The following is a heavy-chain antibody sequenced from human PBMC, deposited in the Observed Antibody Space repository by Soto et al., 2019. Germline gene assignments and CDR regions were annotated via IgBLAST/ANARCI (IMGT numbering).Heavy chain of an antibody. J-gene: IGHJ6*02. CDR3: ARDKKPFNWSPSILKSYYYGMDV. CDR1: GFTFRTFA. CDR2: ISNDGSNK. V-gene: IGHV3-30-3*01. Sequence: GGSLRLSCAASGFTFRTFAMHWVRQAPGKGLEWVAVISNDGSNKYFLDSVKGRFTVSRDNSNNTLYLQMDSLRAEDTAVYYCARDKKPFNWSPSILKSYYYGMDVWGQGTTVTVSS. D-gene: IGHD1-1*01.